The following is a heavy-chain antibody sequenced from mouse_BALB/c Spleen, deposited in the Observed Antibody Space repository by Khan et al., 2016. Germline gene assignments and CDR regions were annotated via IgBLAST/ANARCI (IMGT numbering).Heavy chain of an antibody. D-gene: IGHD1-1*01. CDR1: GYTFTNYG. CDR2: INTYSGES. J-gene: IGHJ1*01. V-gene: IGHV9-3-1*01. CDR3: ARYRDYYGSSRYFDV. Sequence: QIQLVQSGPELKRPGKTVKISCKASGYTFTNYGINWVKQAPGKGLKWMGWINTYSGESTYADDFKGRLAFSLETSANTAYLQINNLKNEDTATYFCARYRDYYGSSRYFDVWGAGTMVTVSS.